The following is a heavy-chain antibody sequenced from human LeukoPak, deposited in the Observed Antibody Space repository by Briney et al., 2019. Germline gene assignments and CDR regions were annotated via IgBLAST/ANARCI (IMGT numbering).Heavy chain of an antibody. CDR1: GYSFTSYW. D-gene: IGHD7-27*01. J-gene: IGHJ2*01. V-gene: IGHV5-51*01. Sequence: GESLKIYCKGSGYSFTSYWIGWVRQMPGKGLEWMGIIYPGDSDTRYSPSFQGQVTISADKSISTAYLQWSSLKASDTAMYYCAKTGDKSNWYFDLWGRGTLVTVSS. CDR3: AKTGDKSNWYFDL. CDR2: IYPGDSDT.